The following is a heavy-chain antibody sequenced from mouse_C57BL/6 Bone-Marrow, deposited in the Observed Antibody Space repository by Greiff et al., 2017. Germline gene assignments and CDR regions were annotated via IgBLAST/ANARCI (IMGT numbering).Heavy chain of an antibody. J-gene: IGHJ4*01. Sequence: QVQLKQPGAELVKPGASVKMSCKASGYTFTSYWITWVKQRPGQGLEWIGDIYPGSGSTNYNEKFKSKATLTVDTSSSTAYMQLSSLTSEDSAVYYGAREDSSGYLYYAMDYWGQGTSVTVSS. CDR2: IYPGSGST. V-gene: IGHV1-55*01. D-gene: IGHD3-2*02. CDR1: GYTFTSYW. CDR3: AREDSSGYLYYAMDY.